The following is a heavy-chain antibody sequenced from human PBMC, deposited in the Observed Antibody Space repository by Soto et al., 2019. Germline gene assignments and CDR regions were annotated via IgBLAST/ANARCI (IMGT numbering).Heavy chain of an antibody. CDR1: GGSVSSGSYY. V-gene: IGHV4-61*01. CDR2: IYYSGST. J-gene: IGHJ4*02. CDR3: ARDRYYDSSGYYFDY. Sequence: TLSLTCTVSGGSVSSGSYYWSWIRQPPGKGLEWIGYIYYSGSTKYNPSLKSRVTISVDTSKNQISLKLSSVTAADTAVYYCARDRYYDSSGYYFDYWGQGTLVTVSS. D-gene: IGHD3-22*01.